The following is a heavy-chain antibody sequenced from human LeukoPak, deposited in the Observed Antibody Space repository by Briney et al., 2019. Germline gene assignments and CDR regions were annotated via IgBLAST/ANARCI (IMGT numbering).Heavy chain of an antibody. CDR1: GFTFSSYG. CDR3: AKDSSGYYLTRHFDY. J-gene: IGHJ4*02. CDR2: IWYDGSSK. Sequence: QSGVSLRLSCAASGFTFSSYGMHWVRQAPGKGLEWVALIWYDGSSKYYADSVKGRFTISRDNSKNTLYLQLNSLRAEDTAVYYCAKDSSGYYLTRHFDYWGQGTLVTVSS. V-gene: IGHV3-33*06. D-gene: IGHD3-22*01.